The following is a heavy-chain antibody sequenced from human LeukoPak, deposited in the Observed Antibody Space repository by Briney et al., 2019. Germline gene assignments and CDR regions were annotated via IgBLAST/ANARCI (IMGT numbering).Heavy chain of an antibody. CDR2: IIPIFGTA. J-gene: IGHJ4*02. V-gene: IGHV1-69*05. Sequence: ASVKVSCKASGGTFSSYAISWVRQAPGQGLEWMGRIIPIFGTANYAQKFLGRVTITTDESTSTAYMELSSLRSEDTAVYYCARTSGGVKPWKSLDYWGQGTLVTVSS. D-gene: IGHD1-1*01. CDR3: ARTSGGVKPWKSLDY. CDR1: GGTFSSYA.